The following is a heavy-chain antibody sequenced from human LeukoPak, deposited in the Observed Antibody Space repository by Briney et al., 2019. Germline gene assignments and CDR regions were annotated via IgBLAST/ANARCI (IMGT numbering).Heavy chain of an antibody. D-gene: IGHD2-2*02. CDR2: VSGSGGST. V-gene: IGHV3-23*01. CDR1: GITLANYG. CDR3: ARDDGPSPAGYCSSTSCYTGRSIDY. Sequence: GGSLRLSCVVSGITLANYGMSWVRQAPGKGLEWVAGVSGSGGSTNYADSVKGRFTISRDNPKNTLYLQMNSLRAEDTAVYYCARDDGPSPAGYCSSTSCYTGRSIDYWGQGTLVTVSS. J-gene: IGHJ4*02.